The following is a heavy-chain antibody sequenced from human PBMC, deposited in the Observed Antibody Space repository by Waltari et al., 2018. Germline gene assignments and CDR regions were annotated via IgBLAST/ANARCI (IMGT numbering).Heavy chain of an antibody. V-gene: IGHV3-53*01. J-gene: IGHJ4*02. CDR3: ARAYYPYGDYGSKDRKRTYYFDY. D-gene: IGHD4-17*01. Sequence: EVQLVESGGGLIQPGGSLRLSCAASGFTVSSNYMSWVRQAPGKGLEWVSVIYSGGSTYYADSVKGRFTISRDNSKNTLYLQMNSLRAENTAVYYCARAYYPYGDYGSKDRKRTYYFDYWGQGTLVTVSS. CDR2: IYSGGST. CDR1: GFTVSSNY.